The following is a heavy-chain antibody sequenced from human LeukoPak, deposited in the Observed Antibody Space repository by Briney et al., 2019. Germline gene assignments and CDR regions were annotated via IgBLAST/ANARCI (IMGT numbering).Heavy chain of an antibody. Sequence: ASVKVSCKASGGTFSSYAISWVRQATGQGLEWMGGIIPIFGTANYAQKFQGRVTITADESTSTAYMELSSLRSEDTAVYYCARDFSYGSGRGWGQGTLVTASS. J-gene: IGHJ4*02. V-gene: IGHV1-69*13. D-gene: IGHD3-10*01. CDR3: ARDFSYGSGRG. CDR1: GGTFSSYA. CDR2: IIPIFGTA.